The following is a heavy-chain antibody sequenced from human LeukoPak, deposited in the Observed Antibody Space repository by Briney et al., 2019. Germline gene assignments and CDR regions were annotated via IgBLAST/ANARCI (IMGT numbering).Heavy chain of an antibody. D-gene: IGHD6-13*01. CDR3: ARDSHYGYPSSWYHLVQIDY. CDR2: ITADGSST. V-gene: IGHV3-23*01. Sequence: GGSLRLSCAVSGFTFRSYAMKWVRQAPGKGLEWVSAITADGSSTHYTISVKGRFIISRDNAKHSLDLQMNNLRAEDAAVYYCARDSHYGYPSSWYHLVQIDYWGQGTLVTVSS. J-gene: IGHJ4*02. CDR1: GFTFRSYA.